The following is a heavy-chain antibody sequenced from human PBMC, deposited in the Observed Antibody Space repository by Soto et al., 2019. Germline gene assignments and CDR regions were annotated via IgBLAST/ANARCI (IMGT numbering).Heavy chain of an antibody. J-gene: IGHJ5*02. CDR1: GFTFSSYG. D-gene: IGHD6-19*01. V-gene: IGHV3-33*01. CDR3: ARDSVPRAVAGENWFDP. CDR2: IWYDGSNK. Sequence: GGSLRLSCAASGFTFSSYGMHWVRQAPGKGLEWVAVIWYDGSNKYYADSVKGRFTISRDNSKNTLYLQMNSLRAEDTAVYYCARDSVPRAVAGENWFDPWGQGTLVTVSS.